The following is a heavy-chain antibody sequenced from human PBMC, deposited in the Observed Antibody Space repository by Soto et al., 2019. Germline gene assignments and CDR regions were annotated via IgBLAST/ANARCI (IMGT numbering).Heavy chain of an antibody. CDR3: ARRVVGAIKGFDY. CDR2: IYYSGSS. Sequence: SETLSLTCTVSGGSISSTNYHWGWIRQAPGKGLEWIGNIYYSGSSYYNPSLKSRVTVSVDTSKNQFSLKLSSVTAADTAVYYCARRVVGAIKGFDYWGQGTLVTVSS. CDR1: GGSISSTNYH. J-gene: IGHJ4*02. D-gene: IGHD1-26*01. V-gene: IGHV4-39*01.